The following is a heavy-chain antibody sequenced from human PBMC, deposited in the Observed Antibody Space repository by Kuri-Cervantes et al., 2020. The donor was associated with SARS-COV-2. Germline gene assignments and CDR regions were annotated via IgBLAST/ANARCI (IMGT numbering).Heavy chain of an antibody. Sequence: SVKVSCKASGYTFTGYYMHWVRQAPGQGLEWMGGIIPIFGTANYAQKFQGRVTITADESTSTAYMELSSLRSEDTAVYYCARGDNWFDPWGQGTLVTVSS. D-gene: IGHD5-24*01. V-gene: IGHV1-69*13. CDR1: GYTFTGYY. CDR3: ARGDNWFDP. J-gene: IGHJ5*02. CDR2: IIPIFGTA.